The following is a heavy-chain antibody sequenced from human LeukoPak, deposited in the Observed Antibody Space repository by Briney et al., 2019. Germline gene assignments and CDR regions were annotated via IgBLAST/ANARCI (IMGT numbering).Heavy chain of an antibody. CDR1: GYSISSGYY. Sequence: SETLSLTCTVSGYSISSGYYWGWIRQPLGRGLEWIGSIYHSGSTYYNPSLKSRVTISVDTSKNQFSLKLSSVTAADTAVYYCARAGGDYDFWSGYYTWDNNWFDPWGQGTLVTVSS. CDR2: IYHSGST. D-gene: IGHD3-3*01. J-gene: IGHJ5*02. CDR3: ARAGGDYDFWSGYYTWDNNWFDP. V-gene: IGHV4-38-2*02.